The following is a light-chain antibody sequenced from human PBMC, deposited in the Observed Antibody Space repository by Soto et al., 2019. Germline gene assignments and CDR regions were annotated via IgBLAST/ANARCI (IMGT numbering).Light chain of an antibody. CDR3: QQYGSRPRT. V-gene: IGKV3-20*01. Sequence: EIVLTQSPGTLSLSPGERATLSCRASQSVSSSYLAWYQQKPGQAPRLLIYGASSRATGIPDRFSGSGSGTDFTLTISRLEPEDFAVYYCQQYGSRPRTFGQGTKVDIK. CDR2: GAS. J-gene: IGKJ1*01. CDR1: QSVSSSY.